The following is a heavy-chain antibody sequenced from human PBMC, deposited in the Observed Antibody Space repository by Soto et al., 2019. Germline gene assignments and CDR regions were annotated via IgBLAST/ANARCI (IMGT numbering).Heavy chain of an antibody. V-gene: IGHV1-69*06. J-gene: IGHJ4*02. CDR1: GGTFSSYA. CDR3: ARESVAARQGGNFDY. Sequence: QVQLVQSGAEVKKPGSSVKVSCKASGGTFSSYAFSWVRQAPGQGLEWMGGIIPIFGTANYGQKCHGRVTITGDNNTSTAYMELSSMRSEDTGVYYCARESVAARQGGNFDYWGPGTRGPVSS. CDR2: IIPIFGTA. D-gene: IGHD6-6*01.